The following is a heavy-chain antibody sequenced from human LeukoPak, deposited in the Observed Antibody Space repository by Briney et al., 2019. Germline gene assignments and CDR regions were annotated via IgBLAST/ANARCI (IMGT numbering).Heavy chain of an antibody. CDR3: AKDDKYTVTYRPFDY. D-gene: IGHD4-11*01. J-gene: IGHJ4*02. CDR2: ISGSGGST. CDR1: GFTFSSYA. Sequence: GGSLRLSCAASGFTFSSYAMSWVRQAPGKGLEWVSAISGSGGSTYYADSVKGRFTISRDNSKNTLYLQMNSLRAEDTAVYYCAKDDKYTVTYRPFDYWGQGTLVTVSS. V-gene: IGHV3-23*01.